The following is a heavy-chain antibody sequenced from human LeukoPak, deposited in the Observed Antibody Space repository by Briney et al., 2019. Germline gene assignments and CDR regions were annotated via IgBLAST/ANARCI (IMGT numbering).Heavy chain of an antibody. V-gene: IGHV1-46*04. CDR2: INPSGGNT. CDR3: ARGPGDYGDY. J-gene: IGHJ4*02. CDR1: GYTFTSYY. Sequence: ASVKVSCKASGYTFTSYYMHWVRQAPGQGLEWMGIINPSGGNTTYAQRLQGRVTMTRDTSTSTVYMELSSLRSEDTAVYYCARGPGDYGDYWGQGTLVTVSS.